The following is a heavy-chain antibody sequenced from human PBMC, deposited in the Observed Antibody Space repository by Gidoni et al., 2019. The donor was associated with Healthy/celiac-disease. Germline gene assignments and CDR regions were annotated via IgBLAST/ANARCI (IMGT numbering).Heavy chain of an antibody. CDR3: ARDALRGTYYDFWSHVGY. CDR2: RWYDGSNK. J-gene: IGHJ4*02. CDR1: GFTFSRYG. Sequence: QVQLVEAGGGVVQPGGSLSLACSGSGFTFSRYGRHWVSQAPGKGLEWVAVRWYDGSNKYYADSVKGRFTISRDNSKNTLYLQMNSLRAEDTAVYYCARDALRGTYYDFWSHVGYWGQGTLVTVSS. V-gene: IGHV3-33*01. D-gene: IGHD3-3*01.